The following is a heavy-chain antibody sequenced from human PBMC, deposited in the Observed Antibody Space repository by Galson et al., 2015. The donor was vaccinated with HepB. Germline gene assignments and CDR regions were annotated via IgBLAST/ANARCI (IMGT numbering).Heavy chain of an antibody. CDR2: ISGSGGAT. Sequence: SLRLSCAASGFTFSSNAMTWVRQAPGKGLEWVSTISGSGGATYYADSVKGRFSISRDNSKNTLYLQMNNLRAEDTAVYYCAKGTVVPAAVGSFDYRGQGTLVTVSS. J-gene: IGHJ4*02. D-gene: IGHD2-2*01. CDR3: AKGTVVPAAVGSFDY. V-gene: IGHV3-23*01. CDR1: GFTFSSNA.